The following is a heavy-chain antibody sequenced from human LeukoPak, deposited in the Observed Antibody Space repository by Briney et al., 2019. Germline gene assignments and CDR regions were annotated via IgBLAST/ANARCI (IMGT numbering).Heavy chain of an antibody. CDR2: IYTSGST. CDR3: ARLATSWYNWFDP. CDR1: GGPISSYY. V-gene: IGHV4-4*09. Sequence: SETLSLTCTVSGGPISSYYWSWIRQPPGKGLEWIGYIYTSGSTNYNPSLRSRVTISVDTSKNQFSLKLSSVTAADTAVYYCARLATSWYNWFDPWGQGTLVTVSS. J-gene: IGHJ5*02. D-gene: IGHD2-15*01.